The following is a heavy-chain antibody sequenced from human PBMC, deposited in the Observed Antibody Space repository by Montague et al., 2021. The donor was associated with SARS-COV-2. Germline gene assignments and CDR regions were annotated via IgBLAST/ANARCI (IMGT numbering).Heavy chain of an antibody. D-gene: IGHD6-13*01. V-gene: IGHV3-30-3*01. CDR2: ISSDGSNK. J-gene: IGHJ4*02. CDR3: ARDAHSGSWPIDY. Sequence: SLRLSCAASGFIFSSHPMHWVRQAPGKGLEWVAVISSDGSNKYYADSVKGRFTISRDNSENTLYLQMNSLRGEDTAVYYCARDAHSGSWPIDYWGQGTLVTVSS. CDR1: GFIFSSHP.